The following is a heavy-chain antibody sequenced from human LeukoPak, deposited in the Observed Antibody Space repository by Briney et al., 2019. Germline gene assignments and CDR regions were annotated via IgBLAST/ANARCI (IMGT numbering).Heavy chain of an antibody. CDR3: AAVRPGFCSSTTCYTDY. V-gene: IGHV3-21*01. CDR2: ISSSSSYI. Sequence: GGSLRLSCAASGFTFTTYSMHWVRQAPGKGLEWVSSISSSSSYIYYADSVKGRFTISRDNARNSLYLQMNSLRAEDTAVYYCAAVRPGFCSSTTCYTDYWGQGTLVTVSP. J-gene: IGHJ4*02. D-gene: IGHD2-2*02. CDR1: GFTFTTYS.